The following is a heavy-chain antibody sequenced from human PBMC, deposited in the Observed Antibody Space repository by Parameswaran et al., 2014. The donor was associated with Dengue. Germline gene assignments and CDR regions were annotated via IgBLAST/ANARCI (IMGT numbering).Heavy chain of an antibody. Sequence: MPGVRQAPGKGLEWVAVISYDGSNKYYADSVKGRFTISRDNSKNTLYLQMNSLRAEDTAVYYCARDDVFDYWGQGTLVTVSS. CDR3: ARDDVFDY. CDR2: ISYDGSNK. V-gene: IGHV3-30-3*01. J-gene: IGHJ4*02.